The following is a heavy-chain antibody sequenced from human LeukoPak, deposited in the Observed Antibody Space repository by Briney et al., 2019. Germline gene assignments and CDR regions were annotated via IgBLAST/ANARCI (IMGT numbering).Heavy chain of an antibody. CDR1: GGIFRSYG. J-gene: IGHJ6*02. CDR2: FIPILGTP. V-gene: IGHV1-69*13. CDR3: ARGLYCRSSTSCSDYGMDV. Sequence: ASVKVSCKTSGGIFRSYGLNWVRQAPGQGLEWMGGFIPILGTPKYAQNLQGRVTITADESTSTGYMELSSLRYEDTAVYYCARGLYCRSSTSCSDYGMDVWGRGTTVTVSS. D-gene: IGHD2-15*01.